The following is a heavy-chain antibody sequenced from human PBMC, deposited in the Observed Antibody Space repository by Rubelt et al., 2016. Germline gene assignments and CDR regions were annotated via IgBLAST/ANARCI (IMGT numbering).Heavy chain of an antibody. V-gene: IGHV1-18*01. D-gene: IGHD3-22*01. Sequence: QVQLVQSGAEVKKPGASVKVSCKVSGYTLTELSMHWVRQAPGKGLEWMGWISAYNGNTNYAQKLQGRVTMTTATSTSTAYMELRSLRSDDTAVYYCASDADYYDSSGYYPFWGQGTLVTVSS. CDR3: ASDADYYDSSGYYPF. CDR1: GYTLTELS. CDR2: ISAYNGNT. J-gene: IGHJ4*02.